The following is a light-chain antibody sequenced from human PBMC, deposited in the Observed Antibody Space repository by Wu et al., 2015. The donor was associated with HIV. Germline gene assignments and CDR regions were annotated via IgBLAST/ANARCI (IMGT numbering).Light chain of an antibody. CDR1: QSVSSY. CDR2: GAS. V-gene: IGKV3-20*01. Sequence: EIVLTQSPGTLSLSPGERATLSCRASQSVSSYLAWYQQKPGQAPRLLIYGASSRATGIPDRFSGRGSGTDFTLTISRLEPGDFAVYFCQQYGSSPLTFGGGTKGGDQ. J-gene: IGKJ4*01. CDR3: QQYGSSPLT.